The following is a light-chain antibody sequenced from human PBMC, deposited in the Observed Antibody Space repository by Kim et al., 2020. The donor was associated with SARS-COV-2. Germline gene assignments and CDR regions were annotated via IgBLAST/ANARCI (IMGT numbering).Light chain of an antibody. CDR2: QDN. J-gene: IGLJ1*01. Sequence: SYELTQSPSVSVSPGQTASITCSGDKLGDKYACWYQQKPGQSPVLVIYQDNKRPSGIPERFSGSNSGNTATLTISGTQAMDEADYYCQAWDSSILYVFGTGTKVTVL. V-gene: IGLV3-1*01. CDR1: KLGDKY. CDR3: QAWDSSILYV.